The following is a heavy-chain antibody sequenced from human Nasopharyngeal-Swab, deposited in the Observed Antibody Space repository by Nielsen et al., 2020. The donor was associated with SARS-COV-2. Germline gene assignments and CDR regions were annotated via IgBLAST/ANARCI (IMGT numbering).Heavy chain of an antibody. CDR2: IRMTDSDV. Sequence: GGSLRLSCAASGFTFSTYHMNWVRQAPGKGLEWISNIRMTDSDVFYADSVKGRFTISRDNSKNTLYLQMNSLRAEDTAVYYCARDLGREWELLIGYWGQGTLVTVSS. V-gene: IGHV3-21*05. J-gene: IGHJ4*02. CDR1: GFTFSTYH. D-gene: IGHD1-26*01. CDR3: ARDLGREWELLIGY.